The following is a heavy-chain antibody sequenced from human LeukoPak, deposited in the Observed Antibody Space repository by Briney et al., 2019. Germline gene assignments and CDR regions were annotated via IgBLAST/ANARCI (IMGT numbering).Heavy chain of an antibody. CDR2: IYPGDSHT. Sequence: GHPMTISCPGSGYSFTTYWIGLVREMPGRGLEWMGSIYPGDSHTGYSPSFQGQVTISADKSITTAYLQWSSLEASDTAMYYCARTDSSGYRFDSWGQGTLVTVSS. D-gene: IGHD3-22*01. V-gene: IGHV5-51*03. CDR1: GYSFTTYW. CDR3: ARTDSSGYRFDS. J-gene: IGHJ4*02.